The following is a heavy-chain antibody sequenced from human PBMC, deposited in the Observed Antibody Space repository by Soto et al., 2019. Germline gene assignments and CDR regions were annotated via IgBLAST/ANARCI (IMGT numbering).Heavy chain of an antibody. Sequence: GEPNKISYGASWSNFTAYWIGWVRQTPGKGLESMGIIYPCXSETRYSRFFQGQVTILVDKSNSTAYLHWNSLESSDTATYYCARHIGVGGAGTRWYFDIWARGSLVTVSS. D-gene: IGHD6-19*01. V-gene: IGHV5-51*01. CDR3: ARHIGVGGAGTRWYFDI. J-gene: IGHJ2*01. CDR1: WSNFTAYW. CDR2: IYPCXSET.